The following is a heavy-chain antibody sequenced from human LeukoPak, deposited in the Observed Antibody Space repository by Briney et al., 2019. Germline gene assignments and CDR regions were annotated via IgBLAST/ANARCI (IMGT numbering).Heavy chain of an antibody. D-gene: IGHD1-26*01. CDR1: GYTFTTYA. Sequence: ASVKVSCKASGYTFTTYAMHWVRQAPGQRLEWMGWINGDNGNTKYSQKFQGRVTITRDTSAYTAYMELRSLRSDDTAVYYCARVVGATPVHQTNWFDPWGQGTLVTVFS. CDR3: ARVVGATPVHQTNWFDP. CDR2: INGDNGNT. J-gene: IGHJ5*02. V-gene: IGHV1-3*01.